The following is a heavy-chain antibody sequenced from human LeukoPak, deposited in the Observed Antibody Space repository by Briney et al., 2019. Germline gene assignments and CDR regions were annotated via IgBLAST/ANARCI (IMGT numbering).Heavy chain of an antibody. J-gene: IGHJ3*02. CDR1: GFTFSSYS. CDR3: AIWGVATFTYAFDI. Sequence: GGSLRLSCAASGFTFSSYSMNWVRQAPGKGLEWVSSISSSSSYIYYADSVKGRFTISRDNAKNSLYLQMNSLRAEDTAVYYCAIWGVATFTYAFDIWGQGTRLTVSS. D-gene: IGHD5-12*01. CDR2: ISSSSSYI. V-gene: IGHV3-21*01.